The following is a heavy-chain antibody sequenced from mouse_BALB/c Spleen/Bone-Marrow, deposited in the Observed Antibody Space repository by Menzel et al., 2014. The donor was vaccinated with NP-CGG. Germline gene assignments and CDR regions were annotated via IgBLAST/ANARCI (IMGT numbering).Heavy chain of an antibody. CDR2: INPANSTI. J-gene: IGHJ3*01. V-gene: IGHV4-1*02. CDR3: AKNYYYGYVAY. D-gene: IGHD1-2*01. CDR1: GFDFSRYW. Sequence: EVKVVESGGGLVQPGGSLKLSCAASGFDFSRYWMTWVRQAPGKGLEWIGEINPANSTINYTPSLKDKFIISRDNAKNTLYLQMSKVRSEDTALYYCAKNYYYGYVAYWGQGTLVTVSA.